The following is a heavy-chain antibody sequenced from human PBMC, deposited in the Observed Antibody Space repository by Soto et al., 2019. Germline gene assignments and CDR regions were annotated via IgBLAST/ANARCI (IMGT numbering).Heavy chain of an antibody. J-gene: IGHJ5*02. CDR2: IIPIFGTA. D-gene: IGHD2-2*02. Sequence: QVQLVQSGAEVKKPGSPVKVSCKASGGTFSSYAISWVRQAPGQGLEWMGGIIPIFGTANYAQKFQGRVTITADESTSTAYMELSSLRSEDTAVYYCARRSHCSSTSCYIEGWFDPWGQGTLVTVSS. CDR1: GGTFSSYA. V-gene: IGHV1-69*01. CDR3: ARRSHCSSTSCYIEGWFDP.